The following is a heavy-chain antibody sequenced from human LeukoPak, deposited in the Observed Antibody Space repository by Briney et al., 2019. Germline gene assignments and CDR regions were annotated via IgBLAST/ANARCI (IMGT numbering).Heavy chain of an antibody. CDR1: GFTFSSYW. CDR2: IKQDGSEK. D-gene: IGHD3-22*01. CDR3: ARDENSSGYYASIDY. J-gene: IGHJ4*02. Sequence: GGSLRLSCAASGFTFSSYWMHWVRQAPGKGLEWVANIKQDGSEKYYVDSVKGRFTISRDNAKNSLFLQMNSLRAEDTAVYYCARDENSSGYYASIDYWGQGTLVTVSS. V-gene: IGHV3-7*03.